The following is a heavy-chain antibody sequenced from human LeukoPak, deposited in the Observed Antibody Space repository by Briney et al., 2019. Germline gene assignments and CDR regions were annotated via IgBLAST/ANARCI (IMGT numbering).Heavy chain of an antibody. CDR3: ARPSTYYYDSSGHGAFDI. CDR2: IYHSGNT. V-gene: IGHV4-30-2*01. J-gene: IGHJ3*02. D-gene: IGHD3-22*01. CDR1: GGSISSGGYY. Sequence: PSQTLSLTCTVSGGSISSGGYYWNWIRQPPGKGLEWIGYIYHSGNTHYNPSLKSRVTISLDRSKNQFSLKLTSVTAADTAVYYCARPSTYYYDSSGHGAFDIWGQGTMVTVSS.